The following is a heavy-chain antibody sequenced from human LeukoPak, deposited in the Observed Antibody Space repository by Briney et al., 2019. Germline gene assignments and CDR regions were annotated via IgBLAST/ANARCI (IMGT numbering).Heavy chain of an antibody. CDR2: IKSKTDGGTT. Sequence: GGSLRLSCAASGFTFSRYSMNWVRQAPGKGLEWVGRIKSKTDGGTTDYAAPVKGRFTISRDDSKNTLYLQMNSLKTEDTAVYYCTTLVLRYFDWLSYWGQGTLVTVSS. D-gene: IGHD3-9*01. J-gene: IGHJ4*02. V-gene: IGHV3-15*01. CDR3: TTLVLRYFDWLSY. CDR1: GFTFSRYS.